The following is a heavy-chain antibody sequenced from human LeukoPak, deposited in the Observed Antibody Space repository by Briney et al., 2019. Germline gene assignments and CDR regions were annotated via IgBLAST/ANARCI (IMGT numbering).Heavy chain of an antibody. D-gene: IGHD2-2*01. CDR3: ARYFPQSNRGSIVVVPEGFDY. Sequence: GASVKVSCKASGYTFTGYYMHWVRQAPGQGLEWMGWINPNSGGTNYAQKFQGRVTMTRDTSISTAYMELSRLRPDDTAVYYCARYFPQSNRGSIVVVPEGFDYWGQGTLVTVSS. CDR2: INPNSGGT. CDR1: GYTFTGYY. J-gene: IGHJ4*02. V-gene: IGHV1-2*02.